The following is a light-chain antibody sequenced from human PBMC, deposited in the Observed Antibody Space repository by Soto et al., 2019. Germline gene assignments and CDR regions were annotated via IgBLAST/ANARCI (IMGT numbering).Light chain of an antibody. J-gene: IGKJ2*01. CDR2: AAP. Sequence: DIQMTQSPSSVSASVGYRVIITCRTIQDISSWLAWYQQKPGKDPKLLIYAAPTLQGGVPSRFSGSGSGTDFTLTITSLQPEDFATYYSQQANSVPYTFGQGTKVDIK. CDR1: QDISSW. V-gene: IGKV1-12*01. CDR3: QQANSVPYT.